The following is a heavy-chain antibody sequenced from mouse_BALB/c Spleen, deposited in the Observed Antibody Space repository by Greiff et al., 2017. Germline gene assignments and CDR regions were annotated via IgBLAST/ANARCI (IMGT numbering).Heavy chain of an antibody. J-gene: IGHJ1*01. CDR3: ARGQSSSWYFDV. Sequence: EVQLVESGGGLVKPGGSLKLSCAASGFTFSSYAMSWVRQTPEKRLEWVASISSGGSTYYPDSVKGRFTISRDNARNILYLQMSSLRSEDTAMYYCARGQSSSWYFDVWGAGTTVTVSS. CDR2: ISSGGST. CDR1: GFTFSSYA. V-gene: IGHV5-6-5*01. D-gene: IGHD1-1*01.